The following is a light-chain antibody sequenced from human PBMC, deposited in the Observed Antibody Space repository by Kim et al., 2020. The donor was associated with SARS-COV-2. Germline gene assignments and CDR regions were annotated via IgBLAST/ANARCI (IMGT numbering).Light chain of an antibody. CDR2: DVT. Sequence: QSALTQPASVSGSPGQSITISCTGTSSDIGAYNYVSWYQQHPGKAPKLMIYDVTKRRPGISNRFSGSKSGNTASLTISGLQPEDEADYYCSSYTSSSNSVVFGGGTQLTVL. V-gene: IGLV2-14*03. CDR3: SSYTSSSNSVV. J-gene: IGLJ2*01. CDR1: SSDIGAYNY.